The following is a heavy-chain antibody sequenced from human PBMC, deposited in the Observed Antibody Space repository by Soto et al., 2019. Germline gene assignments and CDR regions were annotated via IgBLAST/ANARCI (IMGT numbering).Heavy chain of an antibody. CDR3: AIDTYADNGQSLDY. V-gene: IGHV3-7*01. J-gene: IGHJ4*02. CDR2: IKEDGSEI. Sequence: EVQVVESGGGLVQPGGSLRLSCAVSGFTFGRHWMTWVRQAPGKGLEWVADIKEDGSEIYYVDSVKGRFTISRDNAKNSVYLQMNSLRAEDTALYYCAIDTYADNGQSLDYWGQGTLVTVSS. CDR1: GFTFGRHW. D-gene: IGHD1-1*01.